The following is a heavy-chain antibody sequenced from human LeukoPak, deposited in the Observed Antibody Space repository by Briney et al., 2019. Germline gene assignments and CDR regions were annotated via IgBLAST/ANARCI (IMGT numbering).Heavy chain of an antibody. CDR3: ARETQGYCSGGSCRGMDV. V-gene: IGHV4-59*01. CDR2: IYYSGST. Sequence: SETLSLTCTVSGGSISSYCWSWIRQPPGKGLEWIGYIYYSGSTNYNPSLKSRVTISVDTSKNQFSLKLSSVTAADTAVYYCARETQGYCSGGSCRGMDVWGQGTTVTVSS. D-gene: IGHD2-15*01. CDR1: GGSISSYC. J-gene: IGHJ6*02.